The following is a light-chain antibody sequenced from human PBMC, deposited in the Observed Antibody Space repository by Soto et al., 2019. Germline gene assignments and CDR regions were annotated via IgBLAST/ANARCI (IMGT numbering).Light chain of an antibody. V-gene: IGKV1-33*01. J-gene: IGKJ2*01. CDR1: QAISKY. CDR3: QQYNNLPYT. CDR2: DAS. Sequence: DIQMTQSPSSLSASLGDGVTITCQASQAISKYLHWYHQRPGKAPILVIYDASNLEAGAPSRFSGGGSGTSFTLTISSLQPEDIGTYFCQQYNNLPYTFGQGTKLDIK.